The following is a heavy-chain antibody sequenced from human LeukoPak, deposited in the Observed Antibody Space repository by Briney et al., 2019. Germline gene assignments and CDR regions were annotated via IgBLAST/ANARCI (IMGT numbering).Heavy chain of an antibody. J-gene: IGHJ5*02. CDR3: AIFKSSWLSFDP. V-gene: IGHV1-2*02. D-gene: IGHD6-13*01. CDR2: INPNSGGI. CDR1: GYTFTGYY. Sequence: ASVKVSCKASGYTFTGYYMHWVRQAPGQGLEWMGWINPNSGGINYAQKFQGRVTMTRDTSISTAYMELSRLRSDDTAVYYCAIFKSSWLSFDPWGQGTLVTVSS.